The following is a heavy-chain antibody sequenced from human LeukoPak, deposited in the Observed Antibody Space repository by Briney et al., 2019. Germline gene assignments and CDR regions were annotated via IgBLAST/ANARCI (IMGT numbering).Heavy chain of an antibody. V-gene: IGHV3-30-3*01. D-gene: IGHD5-12*01. Sequence: GGSLRLSCAASGFTFSSYAMHWVRQAPGKGLEWVAVISYDGSNKYYADSVKGRFTISRDNSKNTLYLQMNSLRAEDTAVYYCARDHSGYGEDYWGQGTLVTVSS. J-gene: IGHJ4*02. CDR3: ARDHSGYGEDY. CDR2: ISYDGSNK. CDR1: GFTFSSYA.